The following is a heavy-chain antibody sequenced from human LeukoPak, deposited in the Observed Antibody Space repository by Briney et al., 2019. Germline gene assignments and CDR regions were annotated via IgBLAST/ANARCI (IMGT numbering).Heavy chain of an antibody. V-gene: IGHV3-30*18. D-gene: IGHD4-17*01. CDR2: LSYDGSNK. J-gene: IGHJ2*01. CDR1: GFTFSSYG. CDR3: AKGPDDDYGDSGHWYFDL. Sequence: PGGSLRLSCAASGFTFSSYGMHWVRQAPGKGLEWVAVLSYDGSNKYYADSVKGRFTISRDNSKNTLYLQMNSLRAEDTAVYYCAKGPDDDYGDSGHWYFDLWGRGTLVTVSS.